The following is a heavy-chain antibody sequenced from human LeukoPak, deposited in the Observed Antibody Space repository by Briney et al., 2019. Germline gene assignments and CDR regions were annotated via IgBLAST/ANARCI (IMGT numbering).Heavy chain of an antibody. D-gene: IGHD5-12*01. CDR3: ASPYSGYDYNFDH. CDR2: ISSNGGST. J-gene: IGHJ4*02. Sequence: GGSLRLSCSASGFTFSSYAMHWVRQAPGKGLEYVSSISSNGGSTYYADSVKGRFTISRDNSKNTLFLQMSSLRTEDTAVYYCASPYSGYDYNFDHWRQGTLVTVSS. V-gene: IGHV3-64D*06. CDR1: GFTFSSYA.